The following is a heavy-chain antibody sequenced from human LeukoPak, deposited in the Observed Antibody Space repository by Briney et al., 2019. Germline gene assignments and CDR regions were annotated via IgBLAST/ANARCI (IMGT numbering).Heavy chain of an antibody. CDR2: IYYGGSS. J-gene: IGHJ6*02. CDR3: ARDAGHQLSRRNYYAMDV. V-gene: IGHV4-39*07. CDR1: GGSLSSSSYY. Sequence: SETLSLTCTVSGGSLSSSSYYWGWIRRPPGKGLEWIGSIYYGGSSYYNPSLKSRVTISVDTSNNQFSLKVNSVTAADTAVYYCARDAGHQLSRRNYYAMDVWGQGTTVTVSS. D-gene: IGHD2-2*01.